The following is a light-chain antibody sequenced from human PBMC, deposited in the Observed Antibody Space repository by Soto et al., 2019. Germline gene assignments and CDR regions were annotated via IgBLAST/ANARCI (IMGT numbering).Light chain of an antibody. V-gene: IGLV1-40*01. CDR1: NSNIGVGFD. J-gene: IGLJ1*01. CDR2: GNN. CDR3: QSYDSSLTGSV. Sequence: SVLTQPPSVSGAPGQTVTISCTGSNSNIGVGFDVHWYQQIPGTASKLVLYGNNIRPSGVPDRFSGSRSGSSASLAITGLQAEDEADYYCQSYDSSLTGSVFGTGTKVTVL.